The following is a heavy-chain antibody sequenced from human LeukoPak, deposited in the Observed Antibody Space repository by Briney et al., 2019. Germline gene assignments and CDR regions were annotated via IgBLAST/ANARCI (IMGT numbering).Heavy chain of an antibody. V-gene: IGHV3-30*01. D-gene: IGHD2-21*01. J-gene: IGHJ4*02. CDR3: ARKSLWFKYYDY. CDR1: GFTFTSYT. CDR2: TSYDGGNR. Sequence: PGGSLRLSCAASGFTFTSYTMQWVRQPPGEGLEGVAATSYDGGNRYYADYVKGRFTISRDNSNNTLFLQMKSLRPEDTAVYFCARKSLWFKYYDYWGQGIWVTVSS.